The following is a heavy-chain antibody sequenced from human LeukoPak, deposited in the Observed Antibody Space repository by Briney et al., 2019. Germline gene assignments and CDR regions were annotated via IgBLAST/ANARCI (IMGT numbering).Heavy chain of an antibody. CDR1: GFTFSSYA. CDR3: ARDLTDYYYMDV. CDR2: ISNSDYST. V-gene: IGHV3-23*01. Sequence: GGSLRLSCAASGFTFSSYAMSWVRQAPGKGLEWVSTISNSDYSTYYADSVKGRFTISRANSENTLYLQMNNLRAEDTAVYYCARDLTDYYYMDVWGKGTTVTVSS. J-gene: IGHJ6*03.